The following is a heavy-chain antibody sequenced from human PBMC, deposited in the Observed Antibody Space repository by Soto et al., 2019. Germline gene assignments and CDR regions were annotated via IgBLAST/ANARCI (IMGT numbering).Heavy chain of an antibody. D-gene: IGHD3-3*01. J-gene: IGHJ6*02. CDR2: IYYSGST. Sequence: SETLSLTCTVSGGSISSSSYYWGWIRQPPGKGLEWIGSIYYSGSTYYNPSLKSRVTISVDTSKNQFSLKLSSVTAADTAVYYCARVELRITIFGVVTDVGSFYGMDVWGQGTTVTVSS. CDR1: GGSISSSSYY. V-gene: IGHV4-39*01. CDR3: ARVELRITIFGVVTDVGSFYGMDV.